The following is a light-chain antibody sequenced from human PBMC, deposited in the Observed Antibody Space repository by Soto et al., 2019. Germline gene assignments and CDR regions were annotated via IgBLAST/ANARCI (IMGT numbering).Light chain of an antibody. J-gene: IGKJ3*01. Sequence: DIQMTQSPSSLSAAVVDRVTITCRSSQAIDQSVAWYQQKPGQVPKLLSYAASSLHSVVPSRFSGSGSGTNFTLTIAGLQPEDVATYFRQEHNGDLPVAFGPGTTVDV. V-gene: IGKV1-27*01. CDR1: QAIDQS. CDR3: QEHNGDLPVA. CDR2: AAS.